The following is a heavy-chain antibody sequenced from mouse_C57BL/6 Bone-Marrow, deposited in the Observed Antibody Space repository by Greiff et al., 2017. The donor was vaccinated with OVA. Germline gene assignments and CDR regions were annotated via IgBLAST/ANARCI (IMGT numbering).Heavy chain of an antibody. CDR2: IDPENGDT. J-gene: IGHJ3*01. Sequence: EVKLMESGAELVRPGASVKLSCTASGFNIKDDYMHWVKQRPEQGLEWIGWIDPENGDTEYASKFQGKATITADTSSNTAYLQLSSLTSEDTAVYYCTTGGTWFAYWGQGTLVTVSA. CDR1: GFNIKDDY. V-gene: IGHV14-4*01. CDR3: TTGGTWFAY.